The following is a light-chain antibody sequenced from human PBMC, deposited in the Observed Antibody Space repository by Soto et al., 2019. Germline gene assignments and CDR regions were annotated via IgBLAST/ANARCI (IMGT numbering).Light chain of an antibody. CDR3: QQYYDWPRT. Sequence: ETVMTQSPVTLSVSPGERVTLSCRASQGIISNLAWYQQKRGQAPRVLIYGASTRATGVPDRFSGSGSGTEFTLTITSLQSEESAIYYCQQYYDWPRTFGQGTNVEIK. V-gene: IGKV3-15*01. CDR1: QGIISN. J-gene: IGKJ1*01. CDR2: GAS.